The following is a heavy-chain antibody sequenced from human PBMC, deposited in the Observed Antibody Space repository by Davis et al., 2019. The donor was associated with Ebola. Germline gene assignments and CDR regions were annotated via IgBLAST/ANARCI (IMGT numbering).Heavy chain of an antibody. D-gene: IGHD3-10*01. J-gene: IGHJ6*02. CDR2: IIPIFGTA. Sequence: SVKVSCKASGGTFSSYAISWVRQAPGQGLEWMGGIIPIFGTANYAQKFQGRVTITADESTSTAYMELRSLRSDDTAVYYCARRVTMVRGVHYYYYGMDVWGQGTTVTVSS. V-gene: IGHV1-69*13. CDR1: GGTFSSYA. CDR3: ARRVTMVRGVHYYYYGMDV.